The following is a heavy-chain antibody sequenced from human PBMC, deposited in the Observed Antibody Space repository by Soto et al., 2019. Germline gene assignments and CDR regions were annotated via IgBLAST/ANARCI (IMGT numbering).Heavy chain of an antibody. CDR1: GFSLSTSGVG. D-gene: IGHD5-12*01. CDR2: IYWDDDK. J-gene: IGHJ4*02. Sequence: QITLKESGPTLVKPTQPLTLTCTFSGFSLSTSGVGVGWIRQPPGKALEWLALIYWDDDKRYSPSLMSRLIIFKDAPKTRVVPTMTNMDPVDTTTYYCARTLPATPIFGYCCQGTQVTLSA. CDR3: ARTLPATPIFGY. V-gene: IGHV2-5*02.